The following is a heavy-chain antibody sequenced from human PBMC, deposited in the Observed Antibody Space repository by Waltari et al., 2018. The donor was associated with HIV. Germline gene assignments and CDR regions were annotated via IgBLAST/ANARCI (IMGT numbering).Heavy chain of an antibody. CDR1: GFGVTDTF. V-gene: IGHV3-66*01. CDR2: IYRVGDT. J-gene: IGHJ4*02. CDR3: ANTPYDESGYLTLLFDN. Sequence: QLVESGGGLVQPGESLRISCGVSGFGVTDTFLSWVRQAPGKGPEWVAVIYRVGDTFYADSVQGRFTVSRDTSKNTLFLQMSSLKAEDTAVYYCANTPYDESGYLTLLFDNWGQGTTVTVAS. D-gene: IGHD5-12*01.